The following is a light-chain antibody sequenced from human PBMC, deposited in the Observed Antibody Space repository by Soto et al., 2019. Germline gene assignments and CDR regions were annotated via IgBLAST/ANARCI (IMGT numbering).Light chain of an antibody. CDR1: QSVSSN. CDR2: GAS. Sequence: EIVMTQSPATLSVSPGERATLSCRASQSVSSNLAWYQQKPGQAPRLLIYGASTRATGIPARFSGSGSGTEFTLTISSLQSEDFAVYYCQQYNNWPFGGGTKVAIK. J-gene: IGKJ4*01. CDR3: QQYNNWP. V-gene: IGKV3-15*01.